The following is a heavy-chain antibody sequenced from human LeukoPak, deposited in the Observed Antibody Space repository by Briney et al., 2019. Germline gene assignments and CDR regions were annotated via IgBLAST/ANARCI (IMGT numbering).Heavy chain of an antibody. CDR3: ARVRSGLHMDV. J-gene: IGHJ6*02. CDR2: ISSRGTTI. Sequence: GGSLRLSCAASGFTFSSYWMHWVRQAPGKGLEWVSYISSRGTTIYHVDSVKGRFTISRDNAKNSLYLQMNSLRAEDTALYYCARVRSGLHMDVWGQGTTVTVSS. V-gene: IGHV3-48*04. CDR1: GFTFSSYW. D-gene: IGHD2-15*01.